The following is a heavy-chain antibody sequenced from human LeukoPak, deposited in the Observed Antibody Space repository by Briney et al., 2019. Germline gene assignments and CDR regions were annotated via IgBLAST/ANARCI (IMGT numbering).Heavy chain of an antibody. J-gene: IGHJ4*02. D-gene: IGHD4-17*01. V-gene: IGHV3-48*03. CDR2: ISNSGSTI. Sequence: PGGSLRLSCAASGFIFSSYEINWVRQAPGKGLEWVSYISNSGSTIYYADSVKGRFTISRNNPKNSLYLQMNSLRAEDTAVYYCARNRGDPSYFDYWGQGTVVTVSS. CDR3: ARNRGDPSYFDY. CDR1: GFIFSSYE.